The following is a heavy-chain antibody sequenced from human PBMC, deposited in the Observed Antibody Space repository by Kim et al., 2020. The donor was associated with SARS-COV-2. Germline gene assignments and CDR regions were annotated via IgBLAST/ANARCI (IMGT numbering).Heavy chain of an antibody. V-gene: IGHV3-21*01. CDR3: AREGAVNYGMDV. Sequence: GGSLRLSCAASGFTFSRYSMNWVRQAPGKGLEWVSSISSSSSYIYYADSVKGRFTISRDNAKNSLYLQMNSLRAEDTAVYYCAREGAVNYGMDVWGQGTTVTVSS. J-gene: IGHJ6*02. D-gene: IGHD4-17*01. CDR2: ISSSSSYI. CDR1: GFTFSRYS.